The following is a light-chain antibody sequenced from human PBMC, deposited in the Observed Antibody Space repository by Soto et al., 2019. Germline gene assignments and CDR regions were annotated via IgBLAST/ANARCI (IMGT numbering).Light chain of an antibody. CDR1: QGIGNA. V-gene: IGKV1-6*01. CDR2: GAS. CDR3: LQDINYPWT. J-gene: IGKJ1*01. Sequence: QAPSSLCRSVGGRVTISCRASQGIGNALGWYQQKPGKPPKVLIYGASNLQSGVPPRFSGSGSGTDFTLAISSLQPEDSATYYCLQDINYPWTFAQGAKVDIK.